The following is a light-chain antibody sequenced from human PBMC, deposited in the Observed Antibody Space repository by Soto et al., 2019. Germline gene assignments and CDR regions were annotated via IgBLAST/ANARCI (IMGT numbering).Light chain of an antibody. J-gene: IGKJ1*01. CDR2: AAS. Sequence: DIPMPQSPSSVSASVGDRITITCRASQDIGGRLAWLRQKPGKAPQYLIQAASILQSGDPSRYIGSGSGTEIILTLTNLQPEDFAPYFCLQVYSFPRTFGLETKVDIK. CDR3: LQVYSFPRT. V-gene: IGKV1-12*01. CDR1: QDIGGR.